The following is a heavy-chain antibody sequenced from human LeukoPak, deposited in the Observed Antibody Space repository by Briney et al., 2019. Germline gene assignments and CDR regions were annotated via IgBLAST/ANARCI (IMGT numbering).Heavy chain of an antibody. J-gene: IGHJ4*02. CDR2: ISSSGDIT. CDR3: AREPYCSSTSCYAAFDY. CDR1: GFTFTDHY. V-gene: IGHV3-11*04. Sequence: GGSLRLSCAASGFTFTDHYMSWVHQAPGKGLEWVSYISSSGDITYYADSVKGRFTVFRDNAKNSLYLQMNSLRAEDTAAYYCAREPYCSSTSCYAAFDYWGQGTLVTVSS. D-gene: IGHD2-2*01.